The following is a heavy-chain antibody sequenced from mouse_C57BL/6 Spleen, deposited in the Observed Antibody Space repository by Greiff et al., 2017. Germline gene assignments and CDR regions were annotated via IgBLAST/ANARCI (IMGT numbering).Heavy chain of an antibody. CDR2: IRNKANNHAT. Sequence: DVMLVESGGGLVQPGGSMKLSCAASGFTFSDAWLDWVRQSPEKGLEWVAEIRNKANNHATYYAESVKGRFTISRDDSKSSVYLQMNSLRAEDTGIYYCTSIYDGYYDWFAYWGQGTLVTVSA. CDR1: GFTFSDAW. V-gene: IGHV6-6*01. J-gene: IGHJ3*01. D-gene: IGHD2-3*01. CDR3: TSIYDGYYDWFAY.